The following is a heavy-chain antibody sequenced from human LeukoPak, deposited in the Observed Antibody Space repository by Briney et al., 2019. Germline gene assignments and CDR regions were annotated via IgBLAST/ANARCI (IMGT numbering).Heavy chain of an antibody. J-gene: IGHJ4*02. CDR1: GASISSINW. V-gene: IGHV4-4*02. CDR2: IYHSGST. Sequence: SGTLSLTCAVSGASISSINWWNWVRQPPGKGLEWIGEIYHSGSTNYNPSLKSRVTILIDKSKNQFSLRLSSVTAADTAVYYCARCPITAVSTPFDYWGQGTLSPSPQ. D-gene: IGHD6-13*01. CDR3: ARCPITAVSTPFDY.